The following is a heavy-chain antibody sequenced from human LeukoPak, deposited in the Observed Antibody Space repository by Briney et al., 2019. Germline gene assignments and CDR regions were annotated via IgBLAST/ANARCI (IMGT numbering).Heavy chain of an antibody. Sequence: PGGSLRLSCAAPGFTFSSYEMNWVRQAPGKGLEWVSYISSSGSTIYYADSVKGRFTISRDNAKNSLYLQMNSLRAEDTAVYYCARDSYGTSGYQGWFDPWGQGTLVTVSS. J-gene: IGHJ5*02. CDR2: ISSSGSTI. CDR3: ARDSYGTSGYQGWFDP. D-gene: IGHD5-12*01. CDR1: GFTFSSYE. V-gene: IGHV3-48*03.